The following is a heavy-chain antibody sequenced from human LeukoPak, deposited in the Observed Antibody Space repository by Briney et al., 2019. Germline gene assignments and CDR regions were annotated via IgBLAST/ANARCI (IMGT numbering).Heavy chain of an antibody. Sequence: GGSLRLSCEASGFTFSSYWMSWVRQAPGKGLEWVANIKQDGSEKYYVDSVKGRFTISRDNAKNSLYLQMNSLRSEDTAVYYCARGIGSTTVTTLEYYFDYWGQGTLVTVSS. CDR1: GFTFSSYW. V-gene: IGHV3-7*03. CDR2: IKQDGSEK. D-gene: IGHD4-17*01. CDR3: ARGIGSTTVTTLEYYFDY. J-gene: IGHJ4*02.